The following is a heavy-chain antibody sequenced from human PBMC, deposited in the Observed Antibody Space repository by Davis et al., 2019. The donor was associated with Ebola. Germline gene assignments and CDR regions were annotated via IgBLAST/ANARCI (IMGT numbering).Heavy chain of an antibody. CDR1: GYSFTSYW. D-gene: IGHD3-22*01. CDR3: TTLYGVDSSGYYYVAEYFQH. CDR2: IYPGDSDT. V-gene: IGHV5-51*01. J-gene: IGHJ1*01. Sequence: GESLKISCKGSGYSFTSYWIGWVRQMPGKGLEWMGIIYPGDSDTRYSPSFQGQVTISADKSISTAYLQWSSLKASDTAMYYCTTLYGVDSSGYYYVAEYFQHWGQGTLVTVSS.